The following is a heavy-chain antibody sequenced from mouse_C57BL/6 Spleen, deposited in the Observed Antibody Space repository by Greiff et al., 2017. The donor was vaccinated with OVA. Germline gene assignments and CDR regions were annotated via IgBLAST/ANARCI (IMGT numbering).Heavy chain of an antibody. V-gene: IGHV1-18*01. J-gene: IGHJ1*03. D-gene: IGHD1-1*01. CDR1: GYTFTDYN. CDR3: ARGDTNHPLWYFDV. Sequence: EVKLQESGPELVKPGASVKIPCKASGYTFTDYNMDWVKQSHGKSLEWIGDINPNNGGTIYNQKFKGKATLTVDKSSSTAYMELRSLTSEDTAVYYCARGDTNHPLWYFDVWGTGTTVTVSS. CDR2: INPNNGGT.